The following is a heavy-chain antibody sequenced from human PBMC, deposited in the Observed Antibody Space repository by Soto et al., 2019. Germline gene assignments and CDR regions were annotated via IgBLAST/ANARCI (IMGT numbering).Heavy chain of an antibody. V-gene: IGHV1-18*01. CDR3: ARAVDHYGSGSYSSWFDP. CDR2: ISAYNGNT. CDR1: GYTFTSYG. Sequence: ASVKVSCKASGYTFTSYGISWVRQAPGQGLEWMGWISAYNGNTNYAQKLQGRVTMTTDRSTSTAYMELRSLRSDDTAVYYCARAVDHYGSGSYSSWFDPWGQGTLVTVSS. J-gene: IGHJ5*02. D-gene: IGHD3-10*01.